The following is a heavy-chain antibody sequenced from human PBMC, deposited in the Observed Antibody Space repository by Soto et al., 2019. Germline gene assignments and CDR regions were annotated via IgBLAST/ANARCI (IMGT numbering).Heavy chain of an antibody. CDR1: GYTFSDYY. J-gene: IGHJ4*02. D-gene: IGHD1-1*01. CDR2: INPNSGGT. V-gene: IGHV1-2*02. CDR3: AKEPATAKPEGVDF. Sequence: AVKVSYKASGYTFSDYYIHWVRQAPGQGLEWMGWINPNSGGTKYAPKFQGGVTMTRDTSITTAYMELSRLRSGDTAVYYCAKEPATAKPEGVDFWGQGTLVTVSS.